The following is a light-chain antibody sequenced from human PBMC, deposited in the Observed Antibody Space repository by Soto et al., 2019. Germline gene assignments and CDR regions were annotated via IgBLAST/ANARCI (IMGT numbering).Light chain of an antibody. CDR3: QSYDSSLSGYV. V-gene: IGLV1-40*01. Sequence: QSVLTQPTSVSGAPGQRVTISCTGSSSNIGAGFDVHWYQQLPGTAPKLLIYGNSNRPSRVPDRFSGSKPGTSASLAITGLQAEDEADYYCQSYDSSLSGYVFRTGTKVTVL. CDR2: GNS. J-gene: IGLJ1*01. CDR1: SSNIGAGFD.